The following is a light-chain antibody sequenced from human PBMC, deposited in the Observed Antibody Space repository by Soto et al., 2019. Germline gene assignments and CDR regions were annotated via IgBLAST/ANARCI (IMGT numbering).Light chain of an antibody. CDR3: QQYDSYLWT. CDR2: KAS. CDR1: QSISSY. V-gene: IGKV1-5*03. Sequence: DIQMSQSPSTLSASLGDRVTITCRASQSISSYLAWYQQKPGKAPTLLIYKASSLESGVPSRFSGSGSGTEFTLSISSLQPDDFATYYCQQYDSYLWTFGQGTKVDIK. J-gene: IGKJ1*01.